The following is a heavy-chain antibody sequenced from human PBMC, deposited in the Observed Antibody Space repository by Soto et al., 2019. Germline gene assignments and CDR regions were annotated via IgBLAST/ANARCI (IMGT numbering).Heavy chain of an antibody. CDR1: GFTFTRYS. J-gene: IGHJ4*02. CDR2: ISSTTNYI. CDR3: ARVSEGLPSNFDF. Sequence: GGSLRLSCAASGFTFTRYSMNWVRQAPGKGLEWVSSISSTTNYIYYADSMKGRFTVSRDNAKNSVYLEMNSLSAEDTALYYCARVSEGLPSNFDFWGPGTLVTLSS. V-gene: IGHV3-21*01.